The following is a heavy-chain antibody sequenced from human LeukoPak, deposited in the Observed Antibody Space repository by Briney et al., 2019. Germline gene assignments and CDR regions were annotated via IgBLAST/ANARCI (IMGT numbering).Heavy chain of an antibody. Sequence: PGGSLRLSCAASGFTVSSNYMSWVRQAPGKGLEWVSVIYSGGSTYYADSVEGRFTISRDNAKNSLYLQMNSLRAEDTAVYYCARADSSGYYHPINWGQGTLVTVSS. J-gene: IGHJ4*02. V-gene: IGHV3-66*01. CDR2: IYSGGST. D-gene: IGHD3-22*01. CDR1: GFTVSSNY. CDR3: ARADSSGYYHPIN.